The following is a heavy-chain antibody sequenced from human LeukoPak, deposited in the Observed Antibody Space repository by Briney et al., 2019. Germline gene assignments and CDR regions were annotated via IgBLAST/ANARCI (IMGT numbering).Heavy chain of an antibody. CDR3: ASRPFYYDSSGYHHNWFDP. CDR2: INPNSGGT. V-gene: IGHV1-2*02. CDR1: GYTFTCYY. Sequence: ASVKVSCKASGYTFTCYYMHWVRQAPGQGLEWMGWINPNSGGTNYAQKFQGRVTMTRDTSISTAYMELSRLRSDDTAVYYCASRPFYYDSSGYHHNWFDPWGQGTLVTVSS. D-gene: IGHD3-22*01. J-gene: IGHJ5*02.